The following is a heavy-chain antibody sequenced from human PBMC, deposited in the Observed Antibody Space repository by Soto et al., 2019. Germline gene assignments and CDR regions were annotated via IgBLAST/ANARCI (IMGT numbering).Heavy chain of an antibody. D-gene: IGHD3-10*01. CDR1: GDSVSSNSAA. CDR2: TYYRSKWYN. Sequence: PSQTLSLTCAISGDSVSSNSAAWNWIRQSPSRGLEWLGRTYYRSKWYNDYAVSVKSRITINPDTSKNQFSLQLNSVTPEDTAVYYCARGRWVYGSASVHYSSGMDVSGRGTTVTVSS. CDR3: ARGRWVYGSASVHYSSGMDV. V-gene: IGHV6-1*01. J-gene: IGHJ6*02.